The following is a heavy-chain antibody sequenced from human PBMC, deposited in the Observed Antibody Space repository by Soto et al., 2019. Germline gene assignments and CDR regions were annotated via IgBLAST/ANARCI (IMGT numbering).Heavy chain of an antibody. V-gene: IGHV3-21*01. J-gene: IGHJ5*02. CDR3: ARDGTFGGADDWLDP. D-gene: IGHD3-16*01. Sequence: PGGSLRLSCAASGFTFSSYSMNWVRQAPGKGLEWVSSSSSSSSYIYYADSVKGRFTISRDNAKNSLYLQMNSLRAEDTAVYYCARDGTFGGADDWLDPWGQGTLVTVSS. CDR2: SSSSSSYI. CDR1: GFTFSSYS.